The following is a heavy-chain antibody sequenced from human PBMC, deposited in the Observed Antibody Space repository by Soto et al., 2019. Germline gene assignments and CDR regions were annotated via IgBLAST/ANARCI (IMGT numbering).Heavy chain of an antibody. D-gene: IGHD1-1*01. CDR2: INDDGIST. J-gene: IGHJ4*02. Sequence: EVQLVESGGGLVQPGGSLRLSCAASGFTFSMYWMHWVRQVPGKWPEWVSRINDDGISTNYADSVKGRFTISRDNAKNTLYLQMNALRVEDTAVYYCTRGARSTSTGTGAFWGQGTLVTVSS. CDR3: TRGARSTSTGTGAF. V-gene: IGHV3-74*01. CDR1: GFTFSMYW.